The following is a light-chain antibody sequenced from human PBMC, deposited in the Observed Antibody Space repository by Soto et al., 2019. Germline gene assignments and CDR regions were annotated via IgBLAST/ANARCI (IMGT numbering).Light chain of an antibody. J-gene: IGLJ2*01. V-gene: IGLV1-47*01. CDR2: RNV. CDR3: ATWDGSLRGVV. Sequence: QSVLTQPPSASGTPGQRVTISCSGSSSNIGTKYVYWDQQVPGMAPKLLISRNVQRPSGVPDRFSGSKSGTSASLAISGLRSEDEGVYYCATWDGSLRGVVFGGGTKLTVL. CDR1: SSNIGTKY.